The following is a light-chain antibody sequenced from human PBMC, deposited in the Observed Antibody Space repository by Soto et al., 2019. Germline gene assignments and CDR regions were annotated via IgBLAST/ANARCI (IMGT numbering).Light chain of an antibody. CDR1: QDIRSW. CDR2: AAS. V-gene: IGKV1D-12*01. CDR3: QQATNFPLS. Sequence: DIQMTQSPASVSASVGDRVTITCRASQDIRSWLAWYQQKPGKAPKLLIYAASTLQSGVPSRFSGSGSGTDFTLTISSLPPEDFATYYCQQATNFPLSFGGGTKVEI. J-gene: IGKJ4*01.